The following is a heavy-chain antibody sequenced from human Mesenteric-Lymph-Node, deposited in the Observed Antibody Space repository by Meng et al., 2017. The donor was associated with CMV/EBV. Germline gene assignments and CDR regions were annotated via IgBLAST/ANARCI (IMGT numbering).Heavy chain of an antibody. CDR3: ARDRDTDWYSPFDY. CDR2: INPKTGGR. D-gene: IGHD3-9*01. V-gene: IGHV1-2*06. J-gene: IGHJ4*02. Sequence: QVQLLQTGAEVTKHGDPVRASCKASAYTCIDYYIIRERQAPGQGLKRMGRINPKTGGRRYAQNFQGRVTMTRDTSINTAYMEVNRLNSDDTAMYYCARDRDTDWYSPFDYWGPGTLVTVSS. CDR1: AYTCIDYY.